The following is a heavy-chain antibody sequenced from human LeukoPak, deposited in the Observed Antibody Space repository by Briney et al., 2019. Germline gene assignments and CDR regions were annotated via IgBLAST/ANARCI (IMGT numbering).Heavy chain of an antibody. Sequence: GASVKVSCKASGYTFTSYAMNWVRQAPGQGLERMGWISADNGKTNYAQKLQGRVTMTTDTSTTTAYMELRSLRSDDTAVYYCARRGYPVYYYYMDVWGKGTTVTISS. CDR1: GYTFTSYA. D-gene: IGHD5-12*01. J-gene: IGHJ6*03. CDR2: ISADNGKT. V-gene: IGHV1-18*01. CDR3: ARRGYPVYYYYMDV.